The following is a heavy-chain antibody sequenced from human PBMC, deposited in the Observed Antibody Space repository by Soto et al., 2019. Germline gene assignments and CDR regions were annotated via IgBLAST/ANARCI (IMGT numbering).Heavy chain of an antibody. D-gene: IGHD6-13*01. CDR3: ARDRAGALYFDY. J-gene: IGHJ4*02. CDR2: IFYTGST. Sequence: QGQLQESGPGLVKPSQTLSLTCTVSGGSISSGGYYWSWIRQPPGKGLEWIGYIFYTGSTYHTPSLKSRVTISVDTSKNQFSLKLSSVTAADTAVYYCARDRAGALYFDYWGQGTLVTVSS. CDR1: GGSISSGGYY. V-gene: IGHV4-31*03.